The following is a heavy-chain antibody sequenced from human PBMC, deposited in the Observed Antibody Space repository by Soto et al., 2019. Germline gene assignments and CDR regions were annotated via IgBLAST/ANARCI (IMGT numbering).Heavy chain of an antibody. Sequence: ASVKVSCKASGGTFSSHAIAWVRQAPGQRLEWMGGIIPLFGTANYAQKFHDRVTITADRSTSTAYMELSSLRSEDTAVYYCVRARMTMELRGVNWSDPRGKGTLVTVSS. J-gene: IGHJ5*02. D-gene: IGHD3-10*01. CDR2: IIPLFGTA. V-gene: IGHV1-69*06. CDR1: GGTFSSHA. CDR3: VRARMTMELRGVNWSDP.